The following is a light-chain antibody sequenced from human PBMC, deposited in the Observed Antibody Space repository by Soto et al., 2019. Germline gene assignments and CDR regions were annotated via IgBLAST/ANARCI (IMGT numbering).Light chain of an antibody. CDR3: AAWNDNLNGPSYV. CDR1: SSNIGSNA. J-gene: IGLJ1*01. Sequence: QSVLTQPRSASGTPGQKVTISCSGSSSNIGSNAVNWYQQVPGTAPKLLIYSDDQRPSGVPDRFSGSKSGTSASLAISGLQSEDEADYICAAWNDNLNGPSYVFGTGTKSPS. CDR2: SDD. V-gene: IGLV1-44*01.